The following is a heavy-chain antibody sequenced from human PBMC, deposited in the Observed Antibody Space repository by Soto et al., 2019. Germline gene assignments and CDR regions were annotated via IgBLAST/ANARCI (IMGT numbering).Heavy chain of an antibody. CDR1: GIPVSSNY. CDR3: ARDGPDYYASRMDV. V-gene: IGHV3-53*04. Sequence: EVQLVESGGGLVQPGGSLRLSCAASGIPVSSNYMTWVRQAPGKGLEWVSGLNSGGDTYYANSVKGRFTISRHDSTNTLFPQMNSLTPEDTAVYYFARDGPDYYASRMDVWGQGTTGTVSS. D-gene: IGHD3-10*01. CDR2: LNSGGDT. J-gene: IGHJ6*02.